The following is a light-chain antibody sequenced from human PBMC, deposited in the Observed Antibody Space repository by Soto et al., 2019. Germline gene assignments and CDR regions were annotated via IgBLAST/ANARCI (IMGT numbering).Light chain of an antibody. CDR3: EQYGSSPVT. CDR1: QSVSSAY. CDR2: GAS. J-gene: IGKJ3*01. Sequence: EIVLTQSPGTLSLSPGERATLSCRASQSVSSAYLAWYQQKPGQAPRLLIYGASSRATGIPDRFSGSGSGTDFTLTISRLEPEDFEVYYCEQYGSSPVTLATETKVDIK. V-gene: IGKV3-20*01.